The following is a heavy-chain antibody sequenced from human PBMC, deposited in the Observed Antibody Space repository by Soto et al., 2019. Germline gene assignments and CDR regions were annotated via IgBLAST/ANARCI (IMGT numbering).Heavy chain of an antibody. V-gene: IGHV3-33*01. Sequence: QVQLVESGGGVVQPGRSLRLSCAASGFTFSSYGMHWVRQAPGKGLEWVAVIWHDGSNKYYADSVKGRFTISRDNSKNTLYLQMNSLRAEDTAVYYCAADGVVIRKPDYWGQGTLVTVSS. CDR2: IWHDGSNK. CDR3: AADGVVIRKPDY. J-gene: IGHJ4*02. D-gene: IGHD3-3*01. CDR1: GFTFSSYG.